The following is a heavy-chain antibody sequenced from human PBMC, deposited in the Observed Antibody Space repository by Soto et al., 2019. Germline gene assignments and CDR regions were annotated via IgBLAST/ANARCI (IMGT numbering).Heavy chain of an antibody. CDR1: GFTFSSYG. J-gene: IGHJ6*02. V-gene: IGHV3-33*01. CDR3: ARGGDYYNGMDV. CDR2: IRYDGSNK. Sequence: QVQLVESGGGVVQPGGSLRLSCAASGFTFSSYGMHWVRQAPGRGLEWVAVIRYDGSNKYYADSVKGRFTTSRDNSKNTLYLQMNSLRAEDTAVYYCARGGDYYNGMDVWGQGTTVTVSS.